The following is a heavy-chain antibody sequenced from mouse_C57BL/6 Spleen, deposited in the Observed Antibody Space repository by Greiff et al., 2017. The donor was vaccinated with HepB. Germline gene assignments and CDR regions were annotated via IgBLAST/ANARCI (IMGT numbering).Heavy chain of an antibody. J-gene: IGHJ4*01. CDR2: IHPNSGST. D-gene: IGHD2-3*01. Sequence: QVQLQQPGAELVKPGASVKLSCKASGYTFTSYWMHWVKQRPGQGLEWIGMIHPNSGSTNYNEKFKSKATLTVDKSSSTAYMQLSSLTSEDSAVYYCATPYDGYCYYYAMDYWGQGTSVTVSS. CDR1: GYTFTSYW. CDR3: ATPYDGYCYYYAMDY. V-gene: IGHV1-64*01.